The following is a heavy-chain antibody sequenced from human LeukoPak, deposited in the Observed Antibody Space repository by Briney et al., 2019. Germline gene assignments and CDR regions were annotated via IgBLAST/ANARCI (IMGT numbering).Heavy chain of an antibody. CDR1: GGSISSSNW. CDR2: IYHSGST. V-gene: IGHV4-4*02. Sequence: PSETLSLTCAASGGSISSSNWWSWVRQPPGKGLEWIGEIYHSGSTNYNPSLKSRVTISVDTSKNQFSLKLSSVTAADTAVYYCARRGFAYYYGSGSSNNWFDPWGQGTLVTVSS. J-gene: IGHJ5*02. CDR3: ARRGFAYYYGSGSSNNWFDP. D-gene: IGHD3-10*01.